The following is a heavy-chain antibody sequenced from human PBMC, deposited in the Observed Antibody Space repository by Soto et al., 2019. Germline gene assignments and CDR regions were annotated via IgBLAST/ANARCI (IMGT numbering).Heavy chain of an antibody. CDR2: ISGSGGST. D-gene: IGHD3-22*01. J-gene: IGHJ4*02. Sequence: PGGSLRLSCAASGFTFSSYAMSWVRQAPGKGLEWVSAISGSGGSTCYADSVKGRFTISRDNSKNTLYLQMNSLRAEDTAVYYCAKTSYDSSGYYYYPLDYWGQGTLVTVSS. CDR3: AKTSYDSSGYYYYPLDY. CDR1: GFTFSSYA. V-gene: IGHV3-23*01.